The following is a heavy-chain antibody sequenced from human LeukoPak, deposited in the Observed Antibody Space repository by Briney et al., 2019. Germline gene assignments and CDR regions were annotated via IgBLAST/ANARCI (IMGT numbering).Heavy chain of an antibody. CDR3: AKEEVPDYDFWSGHTDPDYFDY. CDR2: ISYDGSNK. CDR1: GFTFSSYG. J-gene: IGHJ4*02. D-gene: IGHD3-3*01. Sequence: GGSLRLSCAASGFTFSSYGMHWVRQAPGKGLEWVAVISYDGSNKYYADSVKGRFTISRDNSKNTLYLQMNSLRAEDTAVYYCAKEEVPDYDFWSGHTDPDYFDYWGQGTLVTVSS. V-gene: IGHV3-30*18.